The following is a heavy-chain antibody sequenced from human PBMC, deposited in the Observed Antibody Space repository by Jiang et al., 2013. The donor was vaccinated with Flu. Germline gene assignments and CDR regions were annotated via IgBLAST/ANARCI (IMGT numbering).Heavy chain of an antibody. V-gene: IGHV6-1*01. D-gene: IGHD3-10*01. CDR3: ARGRDSAFDI. Sequence: SRGLEWLGRTYYRSKWYNDYVVSVKGRITINPDTSKNQFSLQLNSVTPEDTAVYYCARGRDSAFDIWGQGTVVTVSS. J-gene: IGHJ3*02. CDR2: TYYRSKWYN.